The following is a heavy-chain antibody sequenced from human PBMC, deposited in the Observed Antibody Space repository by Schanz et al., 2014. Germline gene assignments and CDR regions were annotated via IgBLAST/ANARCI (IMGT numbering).Heavy chain of an antibody. Sequence: VQLVESGGGVVQPGRSLRLSCAASGFTVSNSYIHWVRQAPGKGLEWVSTIYSSGSTYYADSVRGRFTISRDNAKNSLYLQMNSLRAEDTAVYYCARDHQWLARYYMDVWGKGTTVTVSS. CDR1: GFTVSNSY. CDR2: IYSSGST. D-gene: IGHD6-19*01. CDR3: ARDHQWLARYYMDV. V-gene: IGHV3-66*01. J-gene: IGHJ6*03.